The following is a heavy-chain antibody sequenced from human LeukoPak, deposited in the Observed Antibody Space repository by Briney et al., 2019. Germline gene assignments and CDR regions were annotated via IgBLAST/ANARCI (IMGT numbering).Heavy chain of an antibody. Sequence: ASVKVSCKASGYTFTSYDINWVRQATGQGREWMGWMNPNSGNTGYAQKFQGRVTMTRNTSISTAYMELSSMRSEDTAVYYCARGLNRITMVRGVKSAGYWGQGTLVTVSS. CDR2: MNPNSGNT. D-gene: IGHD3-10*01. CDR1: GYTFTSYD. J-gene: IGHJ4*02. V-gene: IGHV1-8*01. CDR3: ARGLNRITMVRGVKSAGY.